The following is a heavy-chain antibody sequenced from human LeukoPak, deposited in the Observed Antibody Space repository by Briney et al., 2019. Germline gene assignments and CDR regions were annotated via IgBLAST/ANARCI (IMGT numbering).Heavy chain of an antibody. CDR3: ARRYKDMVVVPAVFYFDY. CDR1: SASTGSDSYS. Sequence: PSETLSLTCNVSSASTGSDSYSWVWLRQPPGKALEWIGSVYYSGSTYYTPSLKSRVTISVDMSRNHFSLRLNSVAAADTAVYYCARRYKDMVVVPAVFYFDYWGRGILVTVSS. D-gene: IGHD2-2*01. J-gene: IGHJ4*02. V-gene: IGHV4-39*02. CDR2: VYYSGST.